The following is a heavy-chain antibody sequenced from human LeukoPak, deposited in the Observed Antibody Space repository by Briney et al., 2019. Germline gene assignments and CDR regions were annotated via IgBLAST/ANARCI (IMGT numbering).Heavy chain of an antibody. Sequence: GGSLRLSCAASGFTFSSYGMSWVRQAAGKGLEWFSAISGRGGSTYYADSVKGRFTISRDNSKNTLYLQMNSLRAEDPAVYYCAKDLDGHSYGYTYYYYYYMDVWGKGTTVTVSS. D-gene: IGHD5-18*01. CDR3: AKDLDGHSYGYTYYYYYYMDV. CDR1: GFTFSSYG. J-gene: IGHJ6*03. V-gene: IGHV3-23*01. CDR2: ISGRGGST.